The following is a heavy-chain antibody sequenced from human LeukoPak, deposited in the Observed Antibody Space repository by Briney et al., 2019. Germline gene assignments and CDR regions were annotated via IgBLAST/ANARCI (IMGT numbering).Heavy chain of an antibody. Sequence: TSETLSLTCPVSGGSISSSSYYWGWIRQPPGKGLEWIGTIYYTGSTFYNPSLKSRVTISVDTSKNQFSLKLSSVTAADTAVYYCAGLQARKPYYFDFWGQGTLVTVSS. J-gene: IGHJ4*02. CDR2: IYYTGST. CDR3: AGLQARKPYYFDF. CDR1: GGSISSSSYY. V-gene: IGHV4-39*07. D-gene: IGHD6-6*01.